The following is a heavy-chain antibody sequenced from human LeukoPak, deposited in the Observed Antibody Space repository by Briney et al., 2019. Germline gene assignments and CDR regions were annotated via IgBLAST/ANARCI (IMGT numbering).Heavy chain of an antibody. V-gene: IGHV1-69*06. D-gene: IGHD3-9*01. CDR3: ATALDWTVGKPFAL. CDR1: GGTFSSYA. J-gene: IGHJ2*01. Sequence: SVKVSCKASGGTFSSYAISWVRQAPGQGLEWMGGIIPIFGTANYAQKFQGRVTITADKSTSTAYMELRSLRSDDTAVYFCATALDWTVGKPFALWGRGTLVIVSS. CDR2: IIPIFGTA.